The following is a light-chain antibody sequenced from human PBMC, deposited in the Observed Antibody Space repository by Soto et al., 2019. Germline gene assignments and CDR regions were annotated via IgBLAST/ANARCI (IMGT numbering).Light chain of an antibody. CDR1: QSISSW. J-gene: IGKJ2*01. Sequence: DIQMTQSPSTLSASVGDRVNITCRASQSISSWLAWYQQKPGKAPILLIYKASSLESGVPSRFSGSGSGTEFTLTISSLQPDDFATYYCQQYNSYPYTFGQGTKLEIK. CDR3: QQYNSYPYT. CDR2: KAS. V-gene: IGKV1-5*03.